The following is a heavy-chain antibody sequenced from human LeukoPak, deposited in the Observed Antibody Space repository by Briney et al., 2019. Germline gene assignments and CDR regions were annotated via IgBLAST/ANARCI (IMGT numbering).Heavy chain of an antibody. J-gene: IGHJ6*03. CDR2: VFDSGST. CDR3: ARLYQQSKWKYYYYYMDV. CDR1: GASFSTNY. D-gene: IGHD1-1*01. V-gene: IGHV4-59*01. Sequence: PSETLSLTCSVSGASFSTNYWSWLRQPPGRGLEWTGYVFDSGSTNYNPSLTSRVTISVDTSTKQFSLRLSSVTAADTAVYYCARLYQQSKWKYYYYYMDVWGKGTAVIVSS.